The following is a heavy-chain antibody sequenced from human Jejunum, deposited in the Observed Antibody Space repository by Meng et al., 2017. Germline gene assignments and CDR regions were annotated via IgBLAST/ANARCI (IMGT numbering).Heavy chain of an antibody. J-gene: IGHJ4*02. CDR1: GFTFSTYG. V-gene: IGHV3-48*03. CDR3: ARRDCSGTSCVIDY. Sequence: GGSLRLSCAASGFTFSTYGMNWVRQAPGKGLEWISYMSSTGRTIFDADSVKGRFTISRDNAKNSLYLQMNSLRAEDTALYYCARRDCSGTSCVIDYWGLGTLVTVSS. CDR2: MSSTGRTI. D-gene: IGHD2-2*01.